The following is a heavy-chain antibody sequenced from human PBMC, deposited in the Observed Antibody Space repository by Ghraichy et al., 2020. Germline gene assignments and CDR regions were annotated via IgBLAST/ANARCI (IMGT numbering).Heavy chain of an antibody. J-gene: IGHJ5*02. CDR1: GFTFSNAW. D-gene: IGHD3-3*01. Sequence: GSLKLSCAASGFTFSNAWMSWVRQAPGKGLEWVGRIKSKTDGGTTDYAAPVKGRFTISRDDSKNTLYLQMNSLKTEDTAVYYCTTDPITIFGVVTPSWGQGTLVTVSS. CDR3: TTDPITIFGVVTPS. V-gene: IGHV3-15*01. CDR2: IKSKTDGGTT.